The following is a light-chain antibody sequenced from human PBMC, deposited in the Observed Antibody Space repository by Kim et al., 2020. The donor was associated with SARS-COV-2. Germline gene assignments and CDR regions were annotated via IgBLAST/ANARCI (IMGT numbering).Light chain of an antibody. Sequence: DIQMTQSPSSLSASVGDRVTITCRASQGIRNYLAWFQQKPGKLPKLLISAASTLQSGVPSRFSGSGSGTDFTLTISSLQPEDVATYYCQKYYSAPLTFGQGTKVEIK. V-gene: IGKV1-27*01. CDR1: QGIRNY. J-gene: IGKJ1*01. CDR2: AAS. CDR3: QKYYSAPLT.